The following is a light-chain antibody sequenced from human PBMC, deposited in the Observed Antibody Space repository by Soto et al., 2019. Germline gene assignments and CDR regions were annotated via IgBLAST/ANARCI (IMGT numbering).Light chain of an antibody. CDR3: QQYDNLPLT. Sequence: DIQMTQSPSSLSASEGDRVTITCRASQDINKYLAWYQQIPGKAPKLLIFAASTLQSGVPSRFSASGSGTDFTLTVGGLQPEDIATYYCQQYDNLPLTFGGGTKVDIK. V-gene: IGKV1-16*01. CDR1: QDINKY. CDR2: AAS. J-gene: IGKJ4*01.